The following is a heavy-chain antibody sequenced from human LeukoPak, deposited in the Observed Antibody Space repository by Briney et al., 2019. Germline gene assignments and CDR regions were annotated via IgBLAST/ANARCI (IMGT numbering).Heavy chain of an antibody. CDR2: IYPGDSDT. V-gene: IGHV5-51*01. CDR3: ARHKADSSGWYDTEIAFDI. D-gene: IGHD6-19*01. Sequence: GESLKISCKGSGYSFTNYWIGWVRQMPGKGLEWMGIIYPGDSDTRYSPSFQGQVTISADKSISTAYLQWSSLKASDTAMYYCARHKADSSGWYDTEIAFDIWGQGTMVTVSS. CDR1: GYSFTNYW. J-gene: IGHJ3*02.